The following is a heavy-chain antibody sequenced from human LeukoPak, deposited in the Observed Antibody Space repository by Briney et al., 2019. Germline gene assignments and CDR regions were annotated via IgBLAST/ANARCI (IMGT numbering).Heavy chain of an antibody. V-gene: IGHV3-30*18. J-gene: IGHJ4*02. D-gene: IGHD2-2*01. CDR1: GFTFSSYG. CDR3: AKEFLRFSTSPTLPFDH. Sequence: GGSLRLSCAASGFTFSSYGMHWVRQAPGKGLEWVAVISYDGSNKYYADSVKGRFTISRDNSKNTLYLQMNSLRAEDTAVYYCAKEFLRFSTSPTLPFDHWGQGTLVTVSS. CDR2: ISYDGSNK.